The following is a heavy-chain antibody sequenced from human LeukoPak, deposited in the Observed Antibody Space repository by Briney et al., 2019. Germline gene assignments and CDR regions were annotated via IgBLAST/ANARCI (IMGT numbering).Heavy chain of an antibody. D-gene: IGHD6-19*01. CDR2: GPARSKPNSCST. CDR3: TRVLTTDRGWYTFEF. V-gene: IGHV3-72*01. J-gene: IGHJ4*02. CDR1: GFTFSDHH. Sequence: GGSLRLSCEGSGFTFSDHHMDWVRQAPGMGLEWVGRGPARSKPNSCSTQYAASVRGRFTISRDDSKNSLYLQINSLRTEDTAMYYCTRVLTTDRGWYTFEFWGQGVLVTVSS.